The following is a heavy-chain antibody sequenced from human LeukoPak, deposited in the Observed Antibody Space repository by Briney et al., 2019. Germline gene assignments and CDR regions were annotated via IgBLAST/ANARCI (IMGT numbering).Heavy chain of an antibody. J-gene: IGHJ5*02. V-gene: IGHV3-30*02. Sequence: PGGSLRLSCAASGFTFSSYAMHWVRQAPGKGPEWVSFIRYDGSDKLYADSVKGRFTVSRDNSKNTLYLQMNSLRPEDTAVYYCASTHDYGDYGVWWFDPWGQRTLVTVSS. CDR3: ASTHDYGDYGVWWFDP. D-gene: IGHD4-17*01. CDR1: GFTFSSYA. CDR2: IRYDGSDK.